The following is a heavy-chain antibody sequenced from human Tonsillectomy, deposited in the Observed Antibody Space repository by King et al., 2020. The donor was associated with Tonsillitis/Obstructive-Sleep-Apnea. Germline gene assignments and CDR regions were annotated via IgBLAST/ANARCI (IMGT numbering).Heavy chain of an antibody. CDR2: ISWNSGSI. Sequence: VQLVESGGGVVQPGRSLRLPCAASGFTFDDYAMHWVRQAPGKGLEWVSGISWNSGSIGYADAVKGRFTISRDNAKNSLYLQMNSLRAEDTALYYCAKDMGTSPPDAFDIWGQGTMVTVSS. J-gene: IGHJ3*02. D-gene: IGHD2-2*01. V-gene: IGHV3-9*01. CDR3: AKDMGTSPPDAFDI. CDR1: GFTFDDYA.